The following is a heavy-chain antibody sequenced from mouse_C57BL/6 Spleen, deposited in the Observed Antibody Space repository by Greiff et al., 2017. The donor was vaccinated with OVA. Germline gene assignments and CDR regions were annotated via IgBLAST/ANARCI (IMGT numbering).Heavy chain of an antibody. Sequence: VHVKQSVAELVRPGASVKLSCTASGFNIKNTYMHWVKQRPEQGLEWIGRIDPANGNTKYAPKFQGKATITADTSSNTAYLQLSSLTSEDTAIYYCARRGTFTTVVATDWYFDVWGTGTTVTVSS. CDR1: GFNIKNTY. J-gene: IGHJ1*03. D-gene: IGHD1-1*01. CDR2: IDPANGNT. V-gene: IGHV14-3*01. CDR3: ARRGTFTTVVATDWYFDV.